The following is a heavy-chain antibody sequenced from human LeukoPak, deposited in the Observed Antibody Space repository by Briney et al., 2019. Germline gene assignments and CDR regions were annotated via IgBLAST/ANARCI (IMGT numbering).Heavy chain of an antibody. CDR3: ARDGGLGYCSGGSCSTGYYYGMDV. J-gene: IGHJ6*02. Sequence: GGSLRLSCAASGITFSSYSMNWVRQAPGKGLEWVSSISSSSSYIYYADSVKGRFTISRDNAKNSLYLQMNSLRAEDTAVYYCARDGGLGYCSGGSCSTGYYYGMDVWGQGTTVTVSS. CDR2: ISSSSSYI. D-gene: IGHD2-15*01. V-gene: IGHV3-21*01. CDR1: GITFSSYS.